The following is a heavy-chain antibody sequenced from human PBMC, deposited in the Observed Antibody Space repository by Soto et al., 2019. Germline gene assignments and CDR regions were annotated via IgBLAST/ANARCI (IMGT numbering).Heavy chain of an antibody. CDR1: GGSISTSNW. D-gene: IGHD6-13*01. CDR3: ARARATIAAAAIFDC. Sequence: QVQLQESGPGLVKPSGTLSLTCAVSGGSISTSNWWSWVRQPPGKGLEWIGEVYRTGSTTYHPSLESRLTISVDKSKNQFSLKLTSVTAADTAVYYCARARATIAAAAIFDCWGQGTLVTVSS. J-gene: IGHJ4*02. CDR2: VYRTGST. V-gene: IGHV4-4*02.